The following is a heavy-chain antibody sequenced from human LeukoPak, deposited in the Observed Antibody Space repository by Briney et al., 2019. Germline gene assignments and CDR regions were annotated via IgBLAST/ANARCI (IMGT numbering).Heavy chain of an antibody. CDR3: AREESGSGYDEMPY. CDR2: ISSSSSYI. V-gene: IGHV3-21*01. CDR1: GFTFSSYS. J-gene: IGHJ4*02. Sequence: GGSLRLSCAASGFTFSSYSMNWVRQAPGKGLEWVSSISSSSSYIYYADSVKGRFTISRDNAKNSLYLQMNSLRAEDTAVYYCAREESGSGYDEMPYWGQGTLVTVSS. D-gene: IGHD5-12*01.